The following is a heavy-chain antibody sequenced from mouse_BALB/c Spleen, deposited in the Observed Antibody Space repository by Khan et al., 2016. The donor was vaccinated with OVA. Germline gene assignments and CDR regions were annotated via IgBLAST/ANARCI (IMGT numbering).Heavy chain of an antibody. V-gene: IGHV1-77*01. J-gene: IGHJ3*01. CDR2: ISPGSGDT. CDR1: GYTFTDYY. CDR3: ARRNYFGYTFAY. Sequence: QVQLQQSGAELARPGASVKLSCKASGYTFTDYYINWVKQRTGQGLEWIGEISPGSGDTYYNEKFKGKATLTADKSSSTVDMQLSSLTAGASAVYFCARRNYFGYTFAYWGQGTLVTVSA. D-gene: IGHD1-2*01.